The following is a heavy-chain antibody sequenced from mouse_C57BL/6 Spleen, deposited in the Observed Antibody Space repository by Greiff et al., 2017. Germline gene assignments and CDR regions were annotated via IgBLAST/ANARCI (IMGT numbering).Heavy chain of an antibody. D-gene: IGHD2-2*01. V-gene: IGHV1-62-2*01. CDR2: FYPGSGSI. CDR1: GYTFTEYT. Sequence: VKLMESGAELVKPGASVKLSCKASGYTFTEYTIHWVKQRSGQGLEWIGWFYPGSGSIKYNEKFKDKATLTADKSSSTVYMELSRLTSEDSAVYFCARHEEEGYGYGWFAYWGQGTLVTVSA. J-gene: IGHJ3*01. CDR3: ARHEEEGYGYGWFAY.